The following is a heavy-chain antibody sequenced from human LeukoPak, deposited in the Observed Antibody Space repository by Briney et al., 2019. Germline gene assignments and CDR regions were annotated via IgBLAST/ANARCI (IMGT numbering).Heavy chain of an antibody. CDR3: AKYYYDSSGYYYFPGGFDY. D-gene: IGHD3-22*01. J-gene: IGHJ4*02. CDR1: GYSISSGYY. V-gene: IGHV4-38-2*02. Sequence: TSETLSLTCTVSGYSISSGYYWGWIRQPPGKGLEWIGSIYHSGSTYYNPSLKSRVTISVDTSKNQFSLKLSSVTAADTAVYYCAKYYYDSSGYYYFPGGFDYWGQGTLVTVSS. CDR2: IYHSGST.